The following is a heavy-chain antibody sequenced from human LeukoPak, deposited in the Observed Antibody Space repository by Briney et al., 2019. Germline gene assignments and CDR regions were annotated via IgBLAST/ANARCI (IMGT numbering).Heavy chain of an antibody. CDR2: IYHSGSA. CDR3: VRYCSSTTCYTRAVDY. Sequence: SENLSLNCTVSGYSITSGYNWAWIRQPPGKVLEWIGSIYHSGSAYYNPSLKSRVTISVDTSKNQFSLKLSSVTAADTAVYYCVRYCSSTTCYTRAVDYWGQGTLVTVSS. V-gene: IGHV4-38-2*02. J-gene: IGHJ4*02. D-gene: IGHD2-2*02. CDR1: GYSITSGYN.